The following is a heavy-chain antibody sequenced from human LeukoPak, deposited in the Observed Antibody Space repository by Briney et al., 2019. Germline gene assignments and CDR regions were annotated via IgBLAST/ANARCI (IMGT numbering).Heavy chain of an antibody. J-gene: IGHJ4*02. CDR1: GFTFSSYE. Sequence: GGSLRLSCAASGFTFSSYEMNWVRQAPGKGLEWVSYISSSGSTIYYADSVKGRLTISRDNAKNSLYLQMNSLRAEDTAVYYCARVIPGDSDLDYWGQGTLVTVSS. D-gene: IGHD2-21*02. CDR2: ISSSGSTI. CDR3: ARVIPGDSDLDY. V-gene: IGHV3-48*03.